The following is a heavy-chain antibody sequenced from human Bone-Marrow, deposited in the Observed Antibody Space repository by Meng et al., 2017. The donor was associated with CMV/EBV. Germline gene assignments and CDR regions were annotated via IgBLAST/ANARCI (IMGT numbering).Heavy chain of an antibody. Sequence: SETLSLTCTVSDGSISSYYWSWIRQPPGKGLEWIGYIYYSGSTNYNPSLKSRVTISVDTSKSQFSLNLSSVTAADTAVYYCARDGGYYYFDYWGQGARVTVSS. CDR2: IYYSGST. CDR3: ARDGGYYYFDY. V-gene: IGHV4-59*01. D-gene: IGHD2-15*01. CDR1: DGSISSYY. J-gene: IGHJ4*02.